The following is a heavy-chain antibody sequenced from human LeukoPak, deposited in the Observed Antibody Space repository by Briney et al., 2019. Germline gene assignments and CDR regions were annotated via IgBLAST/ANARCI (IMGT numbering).Heavy chain of an antibody. V-gene: IGHV3-30*03. J-gene: IGHJ4*02. Sequence: GGSLRLSCAASGFTFSSYGMHWVRQAPGKGLEWVAVISYDGSNKYYADSVKGRFTISRDNSKNTLYLQTNSLRAEDTAVYYCARVSYTSYYDSSGYFGHWGQGTLVTVSS. CDR1: GFTFSSYG. CDR2: ISYDGSNK. CDR3: ARVSYTSYYDSSGYFGH. D-gene: IGHD3-22*01.